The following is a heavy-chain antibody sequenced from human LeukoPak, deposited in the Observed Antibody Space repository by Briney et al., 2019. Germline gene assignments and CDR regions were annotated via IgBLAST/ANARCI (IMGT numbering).Heavy chain of an antibody. V-gene: IGHV1-2*02. D-gene: IGHD4-17*01. CDR2: LGPGTGGT. CDR1: GYTFTDYY. J-gene: IGHJ4*02. CDR3: AGNYGRTSRYFDY. Sequence: EASVKVSCKSSGYTFTDYYVHWVRQAPGQGLEWMGWLGPGTGGTNYAQRFQGRVTMTRDTSISTAYLELSRLASDDTALYYCAGNYGRTSRYFDYWGQGTLVTVSS.